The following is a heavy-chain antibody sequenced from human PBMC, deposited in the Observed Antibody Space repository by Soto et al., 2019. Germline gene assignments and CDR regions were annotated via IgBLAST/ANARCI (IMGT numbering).Heavy chain of an antibody. J-gene: IGHJ4*02. V-gene: IGHV3-30*18. Sequence: QVQLVESGGGVVQPGRSLRLSCAASGFTFSGYGMHWVRQAPGKGLEWVAVTSYDGSKKYYADSVMGRFTVSRDNSKNSLSLQVNSLSAEDTAVYYCSKGYDYGDSWGQGTLVTVSS. CDR3: SKGYDYGDS. CDR2: TSYDGSKK. D-gene: IGHD2-15*01. CDR1: GFTFSGYG.